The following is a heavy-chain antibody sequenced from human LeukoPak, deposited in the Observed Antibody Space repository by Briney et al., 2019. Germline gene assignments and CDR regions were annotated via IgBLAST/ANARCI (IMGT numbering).Heavy chain of an antibody. D-gene: IGHD1-14*01. J-gene: IGHJ4*02. V-gene: IGHV1-2*02. CDR2: INPNSGGT. CDR3: ARDHRYTFNFDY. Sequence: ASVKVSCKASGHTFTGYYMHWVRQAPGQGLEWMGWINPNSGGTNYAQKFQGRVTMTRDTSISTAYMELSRLRSDDTAVYYCARDHRYTFNFDYWGQGTLVTVSS. CDR1: GHTFTGYY.